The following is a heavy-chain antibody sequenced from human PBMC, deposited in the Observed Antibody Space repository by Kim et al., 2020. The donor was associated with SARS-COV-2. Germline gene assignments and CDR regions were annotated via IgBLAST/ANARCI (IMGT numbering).Heavy chain of an antibody. Sequence: GGSLRLSCAASGFTVSADYMNWVRQAPGKGLEWVSVIYKGGATFYSDSVKGRFTISRHDSKNIVSLQMNSLKVEDTAVHYCARDPGNRNGMSVWGPGTTVTVSS. J-gene: IGHJ6*02. CDR3: ARDPGNRNGMSV. CDR2: IYKGGAT. V-gene: IGHV3-53*04. CDR1: GFTVSADY.